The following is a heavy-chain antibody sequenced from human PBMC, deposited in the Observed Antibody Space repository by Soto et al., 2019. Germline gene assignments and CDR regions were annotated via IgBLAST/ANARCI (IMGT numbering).Heavy chain of an antibody. CDR2: INAANGNT. Sequence: QVQLVQSGAEVKKPGASVKVSCKASGYTFTNFVMHWVRQAPGDRLEWMGWINAANGNTKYSQKFQGRVIISMDTSASTDYMELSSLTSEDTAVYYCARDYPYCTGGSCPGYWGQGTLVIVSS. V-gene: IGHV1-3*01. D-gene: IGHD2-15*01. CDR3: ARDYPYCTGGSCPGY. J-gene: IGHJ4*02. CDR1: GYTFTNFV.